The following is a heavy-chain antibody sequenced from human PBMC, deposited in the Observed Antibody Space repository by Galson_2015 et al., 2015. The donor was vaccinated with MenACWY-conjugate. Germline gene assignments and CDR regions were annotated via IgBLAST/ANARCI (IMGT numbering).Heavy chain of an antibody. Sequence: SLRLSCAASGFTVSSNYMSWVCQSPEKGLEWVSIIYSGGNTYYADSVKGRFTISRDNSKNTVYLQMNTLGAEDTAVYYCARVSVAVASDAFDTWGQGTMVTVSS. CDR3: ARVSVAVASDAFDT. D-gene: IGHD6-19*01. V-gene: IGHV3-53*01. CDR2: IYSGGNT. CDR1: GFTVSSNY. J-gene: IGHJ3*02.